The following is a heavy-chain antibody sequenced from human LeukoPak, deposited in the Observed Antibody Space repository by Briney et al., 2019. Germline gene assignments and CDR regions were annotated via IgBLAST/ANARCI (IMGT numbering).Heavy chain of an antibody. Sequence: GASVKVFCKASGYTFTGYYMHWVRQAPGQGLEWMGWINPNSGGTNYAQKFQGRVTMTRDTSISTAYMELSRLRSDDTAVYYCAREGDGYNFSHDYWGQGTLVTVSS. CDR2: INPNSGGT. CDR3: AREGDGYNFSHDY. D-gene: IGHD5-24*01. CDR1: GYTFTGYY. J-gene: IGHJ4*02. V-gene: IGHV1-2*02.